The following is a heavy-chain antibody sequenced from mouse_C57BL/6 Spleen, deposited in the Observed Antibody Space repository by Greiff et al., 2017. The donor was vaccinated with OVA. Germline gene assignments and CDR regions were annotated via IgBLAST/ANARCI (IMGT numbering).Heavy chain of an antibody. CDR2: IYPGGGNT. Sequence: QVQLQQSGAELVRPGASVKLSCKASGYTFTDYYIHWVKQRPGQGLEWIARIYPGGGNTYYNEKFKGKATLTAEKSSSTAYMQLSSLTSEDSAVYFCARSYDYDSAMDYWGQGTSVTVSS. V-gene: IGHV1-76*01. D-gene: IGHD2-4*01. CDR1: GYTFTDYY. CDR3: ARSYDYDSAMDY. J-gene: IGHJ4*01.